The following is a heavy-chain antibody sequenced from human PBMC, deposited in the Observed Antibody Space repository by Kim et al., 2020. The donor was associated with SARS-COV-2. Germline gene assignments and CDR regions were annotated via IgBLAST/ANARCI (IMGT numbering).Heavy chain of an antibody. V-gene: IGHV1-2*04. CDR2: INPNSDGT. CDR1: GYTFTGYY. J-gene: IGHJ5*02. CDR3: ARGGIWFGELLYNWFDP. Sequence: ASVKVSCKASGYTFTGYYMHWVRQAPGQGLEWMGWINPNSDGTNYAQKFQGWVTMTRDTSISTAYMELSRLRSDDTAVYYCARGGIWFGELLYNWFDPWGQGTLVTVSS. D-gene: IGHD3-10*01.